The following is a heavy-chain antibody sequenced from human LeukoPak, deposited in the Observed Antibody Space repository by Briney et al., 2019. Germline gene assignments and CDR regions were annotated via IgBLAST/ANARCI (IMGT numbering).Heavy chain of an antibody. D-gene: IGHD3-10*01. J-gene: IGHJ4*02. CDR2: IKQDGSEK. CDR1: GFTFSSYW. CDR3: ARSGMVRGAPAYYFDY. Sequence: GGSLGLSCAASGFTFSSYWMSWVRQAPGKGLEWVANIKQDGSEKYYVDSVKGRFTISRDNAKNSLYLQMNSLRAEDTAVYYCARSGMVRGAPAYYFDYWGQGTLVTVSS. V-gene: IGHV3-7*01.